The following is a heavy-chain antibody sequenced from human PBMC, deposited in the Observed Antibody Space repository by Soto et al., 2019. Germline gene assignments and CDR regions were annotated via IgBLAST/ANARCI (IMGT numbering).Heavy chain of an antibody. CDR2: ISSSGGNT. D-gene: IGHD3-22*01. J-gene: IGHJ3*02. V-gene: IGHV3-23*01. Sequence: RHSRAVAGCTSVSLARRWVRKAHGKGLECVSTISSSGGNTYYADSVKGRFTISRDNSKNTLYLQMGSLRAEDMAVYYCARVNYYDSSGYYGAAFDIWGQGTMVTVSS. CDR3: ARVNYYDSSGYYGAAFDI. CDR1: GCTSVSLA.